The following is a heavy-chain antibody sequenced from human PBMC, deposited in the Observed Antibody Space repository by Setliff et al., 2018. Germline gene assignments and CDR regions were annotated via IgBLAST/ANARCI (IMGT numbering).Heavy chain of an antibody. V-gene: IGHV1-18*01. CDR2: ISGYNGYT. D-gene: IGHD3-22*01. Sequence: GGPVKVSCKAFGYTFAKYGTSWVRQAPGQGLEWMGWISGYNGYTVYAQKLQGRVTLTTDTSTGTAYMEVRSLRSDDTAQYYCARVPQEALYYYDRGHYIDYWGQGTLVTVSS. J-gene: IGHJ4*02. CDR3: ARVPQEALYYYDRGHYIDY. CDR1: GYTFAKYG.